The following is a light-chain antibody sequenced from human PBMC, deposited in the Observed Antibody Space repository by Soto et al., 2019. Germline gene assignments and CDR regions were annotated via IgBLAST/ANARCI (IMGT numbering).Light chain of an antibody. CDR3: GSYAGSKTDLV. Sequence: QSALTQPPSASGSPGQSVTISCTGTSNDIGTFNNVSWYQQHPGKAPKLILYEVSQRPAVVPDRFSGSKSGNTASLTVSGLQAEDEADYYCGSYAGSKTDLVFGGGTKLTVL. CDR1: SNDIGTFNN. J-gene: IGLJ3*02. CDR2: EVS. V-gene: IGLV2-8*01.